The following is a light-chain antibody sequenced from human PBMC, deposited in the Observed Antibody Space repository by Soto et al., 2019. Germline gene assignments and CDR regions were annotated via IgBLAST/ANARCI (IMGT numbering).Light chain of an antibody. J-gene: IGLJ1*01. CDR3: SSYTTSNTRQIV. Sequence: QSVLTQPASVSGSPGQSITISCTGTSSDVGGYNYVSWYQHHPGKAPKLMIFDVRNRPSGVTNHFSGSKSGNTASLTISGLQPEDEADYYCSSYTTSNTRQIVFGTGTKVTVL. CDR2: DVR. V-gene: IGLV2-14*03. CDR1: SSDVGGYNY.